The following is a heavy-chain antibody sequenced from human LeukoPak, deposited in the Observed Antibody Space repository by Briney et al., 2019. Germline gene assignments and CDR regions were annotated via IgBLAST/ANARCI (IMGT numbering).Heavy chain of an antibody. CDR3: ARDERVGVMRVRASDI. CDR1: GFTFSSFE. D-gene: IGHD3-16*01. CDR2: ITSGGGTT. V-gene: IGHV3-48*03. J-gene: IGHJ3*02. Sequence: PGGSLRLSCAASGFTFSSFEMNWMRQAPGKGLECVSYITSGGGTTYYADSVRGRFTISRDNAKNSLFLEMNSLRADDTAVYYCARDERVGVMRVRASDIWGQGTMVTVSS.